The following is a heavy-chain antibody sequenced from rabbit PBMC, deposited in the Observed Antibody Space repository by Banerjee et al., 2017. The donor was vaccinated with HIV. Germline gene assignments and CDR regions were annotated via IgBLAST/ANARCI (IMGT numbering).Heavy chain of an antibody. CDR3: ARAGYGGYGYDL. D-gene: IGHD6-1*01. J-gene: IGHJ4*01. V-gene: IGHV1S45*01. Sequence: QEQLVESGGGLVQPEGSLTLTCTASGLDFSSSYWICWVRQAPGKGLEWSGCIVTGNGNTYYASWAKGRFTISKPSSTTVPLQMTSLTAADTATYFCARAGYGGYGYDLWGPGTLVTVS. CDR1: GLDFSSSYW. CDR2: IVTGNGNT.